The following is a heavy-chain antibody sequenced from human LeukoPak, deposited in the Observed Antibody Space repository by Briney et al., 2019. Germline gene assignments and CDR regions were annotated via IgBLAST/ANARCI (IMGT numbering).Heavy chain of an antibody. J-gene: IGHJ4*02. CDR2: ISAYNGNT. CDR3: ARDPPGYSSGWYHY. CDR1: GYTFTSYG. Sequence: GASVKVSCKGSGYTFTSYGISWVRQAPGQGLEWMGWISAYNGNTNYAQKLQGRVTMTTDTSTSTAYMELRSLRSDDTAVYYCARDPPGYSSGWYHYWGQGTLVTVSS. V-gene: IGHV1-18*01. D-gene: IGHD6-19*01.